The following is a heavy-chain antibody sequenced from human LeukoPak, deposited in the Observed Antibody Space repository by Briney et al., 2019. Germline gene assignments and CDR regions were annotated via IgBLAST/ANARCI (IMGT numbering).Heavy chain of an antibody. Sequence: GGSLRLSCAASGFTSCRYRMHWVLEAPVKGLVWVSRIKTDGSITNYADSVKGRFTISRDNAKNSLYLQMNSLRAEDTAVYYCARGSYNDYWGQGTLVTVSS. CDR2: IKTDGSIT. D-gene: IGHD3-10*01. V-gene: IGHV3-74*01. J-gene: IGHJ4*02. CDR3: ARGSYNDY. CDR1: GFTSCRYR.